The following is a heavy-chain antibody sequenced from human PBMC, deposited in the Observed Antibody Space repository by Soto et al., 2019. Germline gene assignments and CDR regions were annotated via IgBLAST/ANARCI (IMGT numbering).Heavy chain of an antibody. CDR3: AKSKGSSWYAVMDV. J-gene: IGHJ6*02. CDR2: ISGSGDRT. V-gene: IGHV3-23*01. Sequence: EVQLLESGGGLVQPGGSLRLSCAASGFTFTNYAMNWVRQAPGKGPEWVSGISGSGDRTYYADPVKGRLTISRDKTKNTMYLQMKSLRAEDRAIYYCAKSKGSSWYAVMDVWGQGTPVAVSS. CDR1: GFTFTNYA. D-gene: IGHD6-13*01.